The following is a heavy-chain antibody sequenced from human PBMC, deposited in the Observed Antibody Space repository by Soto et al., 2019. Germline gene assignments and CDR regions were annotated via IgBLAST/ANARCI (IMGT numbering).Heavy chain of an antibody. CDR2: IYWDDAK. J-gene: IGHJ5*01. Sequence: QITLKESGPTLVKPTQTLSLTCTFSGFSLSTSGVGVGWIRPPPGKALEWLALIYWDDAKRYSPSLKSRLPITKDTSKNQVDLTMTNMDPVDTATNYCAHRRGYDILTGCPPFDSWGQGTLVTVSS. CDR3: AHRRGYDILTGCPPFDS. V-gene: IGHV2-5*02. D-gene: IGHD3-9*01. CDR1: GFSLSTSGVG.